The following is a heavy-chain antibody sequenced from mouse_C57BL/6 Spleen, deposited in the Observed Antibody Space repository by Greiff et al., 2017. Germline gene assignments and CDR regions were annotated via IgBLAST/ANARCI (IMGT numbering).Heavy chain of an antibody. Sequence: EVQLVESGGGLVQPGGSLSLSCAASGFTFTDYYMSWVRQPPGKALEWLGFIRNKANGYTTEYSASVKGRFTISRDNSQSILYLQMNALRAEDSATYYCARYTRYAMDHWGQGTSVTVSS. V-gene: IGHV7-3*01. CDR2: IRNKANGYTT. J-gene: IGHJ4*01. CDR3: ARYTRYAMDH. CDR1: GFTFTDYY.